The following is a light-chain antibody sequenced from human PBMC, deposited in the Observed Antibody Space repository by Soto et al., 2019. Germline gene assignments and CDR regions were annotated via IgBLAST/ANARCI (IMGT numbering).Light chain of an antibody. CDR3: QQYGRSPT. J-gene: IGKJ1*01. CDR1: QSVSSNY. Sequence: VLAQSPDSVGLYPGGRATLSCSASQSVSSNYLAWYQQKLGQAPRLLIYDASRRATGIPDRFSGRGSGTDFTLTISRLEPEDFVVYSWQQYGRSPTFGQGTKVDIK. V-gene: IGKV3-20*01. CDR2: DAS.